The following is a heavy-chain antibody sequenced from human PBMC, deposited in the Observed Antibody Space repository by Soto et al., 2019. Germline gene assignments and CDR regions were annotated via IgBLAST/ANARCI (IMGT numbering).Heavy chain of an antibody. D-gene: IGHD3-16*01. CDR3: AKAIGIWGYFDL. CDR1: GFTFSTYA. CDR2: ISAGGGSM. V-gene: IGHV3-23*01. J-gene: IGHJ2*01. Sequence: EVQLLESGGGLVQPGGSLRLSCAASGFTFSTYAMGWVRQAPGKGLEWVSAISAGGGSMYYADSVKGRFTISRDNSHNAVYLQMNSLRAEETAVYYCAKAIGIWGYFDLWGRGTLVTVSS.